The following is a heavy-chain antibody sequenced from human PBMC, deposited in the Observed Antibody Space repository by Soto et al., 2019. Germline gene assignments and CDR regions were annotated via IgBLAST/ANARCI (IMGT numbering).Heavy chain of an antibody. J-gene: IGHJ6*02. Sequence: QMQLVQSGAEVKKPASSVKVSCKASGGTFNNYPITWVRQAPGEGLEWMGGSIPIFGTANYAQNFQGRVTIRVDESTSTAYTELSSLRSEDTAVYYCARGRGYSGDDRYYYFYMDVWGQGTTVTVSS. D-gene: IGHD5-12*01. CDR2: SIPIFGTA. CDR3: ARGRGYSGDDRYYYFYMDV. V-gene: IGHV1-69*01. CDR1: GGTFNNYP.